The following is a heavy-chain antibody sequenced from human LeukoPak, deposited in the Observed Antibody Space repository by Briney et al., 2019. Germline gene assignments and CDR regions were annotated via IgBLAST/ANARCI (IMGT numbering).Heavy chain of an antibody. CDR3: AKAQYYYDSSGSWFDP. J-gene: IGHJ5*02. CDR2: IRYDGSNK. CDR1: RFTFSSYG. V-gene: IGHV3-30*02. D-gene: IGHD3-22*01. Sequence: GGSLRLSCAASRFTFSSYGMHWVRQAPGKGLEWVAFIRYDGSNKYYADSVKGRFTISRDNSKNTLYLQMNSLRAEDTAVYYCAKAQYYYDSSGSWFDPWGQGTLVTVSS.